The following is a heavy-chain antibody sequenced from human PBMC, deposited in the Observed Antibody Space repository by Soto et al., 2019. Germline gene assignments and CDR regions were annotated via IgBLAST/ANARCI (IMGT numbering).Heavy chain of an antibody. CDR1: GDSIRSYS. D-gene: IGHD4-17*01. Sequence: QVQLQESGPGLVKPSETLSLTCSVSGDSIRSYSWSWTRQPAGKGLEWIGRIYPSGSTNYNPSLKSRVTMSIDTSKNQFSLNLTSVTAADTAVYYCARDSSHHSGVYVSDFWGQGSLVTVSS. J-gene: IGHJ4*02. CDR2: IYPSGST. CDR3: ARDSSHHSGVYVSDF. V-gene: IGHV4-4*07.